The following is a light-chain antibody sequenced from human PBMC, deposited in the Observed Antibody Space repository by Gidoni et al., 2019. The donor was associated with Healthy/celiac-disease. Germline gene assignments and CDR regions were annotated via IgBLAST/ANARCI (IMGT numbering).Light chain of an antibody. V-gene: IGKV3-20*01. Sequence: EIVFTQSPGTLSLSPGERATLSCRASQSVSSSYLAWYQQKPGQAPRLLIYGASSRATGIPDRCSGSGSGTDFTLTISRLEPEDFAVYYCQQYGSPWTFGQGTKVEIK. CDR2: GAS. CDR1: QSVSSSY. CDR3: QQYGSPWT. J-gene: IGKJ1*01.